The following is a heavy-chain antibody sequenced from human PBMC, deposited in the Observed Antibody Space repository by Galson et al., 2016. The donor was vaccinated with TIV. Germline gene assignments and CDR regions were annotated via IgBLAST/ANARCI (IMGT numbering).Heavy chain of an antibody. J-gene: IGHJ3*01. V-gene: IGHV3-30*18. CDR2: IAYDGSYK. CDR3: AKEENSGYYPNGAFDF. Sequence: LRLSCAASGFTFSSYNMHWVRQAPGKGLEWVAVIAYDGSYKHYAGSVKGRFTVSRDNSKTTLDLQMNSLGAEDTALYYCAKEENSGYYPNGAFDFWGQGTMVTVS. CDR1: GFTFSSYN. D-gene: IGHD3-3*01.